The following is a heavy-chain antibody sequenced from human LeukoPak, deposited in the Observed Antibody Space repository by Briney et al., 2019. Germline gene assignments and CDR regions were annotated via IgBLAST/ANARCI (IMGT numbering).Heavy chain of an antibody. CDR3: TKGESNWDYYFDY. D-gene: IGHD7-27*01. V-gene: IGHV3-23*01. CDR1: GFTYSSYS. Sequence: GGSLTLPCAASGFTYSSYSMSWVRQVPGKGLEWVSAISSSGGSTYYVGSVKGRFTISRDNSKNTLFLQMNSLRAEDTAVYYCTKGESNWDYYFDYWGQGTLVTVSS. CDR2: ISSSGGST. J-gene: IGHJ4*02.